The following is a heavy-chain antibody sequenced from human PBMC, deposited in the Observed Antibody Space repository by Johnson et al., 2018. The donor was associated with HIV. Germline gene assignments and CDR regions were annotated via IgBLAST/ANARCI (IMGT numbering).Heavy chain of an antibody. Sequence: QVQLVESGGGVVQPGRSLRLSCAASGFTFSSYAMHWVRQAPGKGLEWVAVISYDGSNKYYADSVKGRFTISRDNSKNTLYLQMNSLRAEDTAVYYCARDRGIAARPFRYAFDVWGQGTTVIVSS. CDR1: GFTFSSYA. CDR3: ARDRGIAARPFRYAFDV. D-gene: IGHD6-6*01. V-gene: IGHV3-30-3*01. CDR2: ISYDGSNK. J-gene: IGHJ3*01.